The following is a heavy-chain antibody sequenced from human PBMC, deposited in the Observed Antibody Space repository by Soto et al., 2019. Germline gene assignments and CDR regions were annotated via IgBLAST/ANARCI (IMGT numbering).Heavy chain of an antibody. V-gene: IGHV3-48*03. CDR3: ARNRGTYYYYVMDV. CDR2: ISSSGSTK. J-gene: IGHJ6*02. Sequence: EVQLLESGGGLVQPGGSLRLSCAASGFTFSSYAMSWVRQAPGKGLEWVSYISSSGSTKYYADSVKGRFTISRDNAKNSLYLQINSLRAEDTAVYYCARNRGTYYYYVMDVWGQGTTVTVSS. CDR1: GFTFSSYA. D-gene: IGHD3-3*01.